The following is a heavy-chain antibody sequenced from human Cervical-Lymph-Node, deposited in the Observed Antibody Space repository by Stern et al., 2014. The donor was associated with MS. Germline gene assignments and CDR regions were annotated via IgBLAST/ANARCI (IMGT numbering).Heavy chain of an antibody. J-gene: IGHJ4*02. CDR1: GDSISDYY. V-gene: IGHV4-59*01. CDR3: ARWGTTVTFRTFDF. D-gene: IGHD4-17*01. CDR2: IYYGST. Sequence: VQLVESVPGLVKPSETLSLTCAVSGDSISDYYWNWIRQPPGKGLEWIGYIYYGSTNYNPSLRSRATLSVDTSKNQFSLKLTSVTPADTAIYYCARWGTTVTFRTFDFWGQGILVTVSS.